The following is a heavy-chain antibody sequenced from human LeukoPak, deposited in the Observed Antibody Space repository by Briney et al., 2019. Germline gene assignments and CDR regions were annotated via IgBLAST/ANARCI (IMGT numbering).Heavy chain of an antibody. CDR1: TFTFSDYA. CDR3: ATIACGLLTGYYNVHQNFFDY. CDR2: ISGNGGTV. Sequence: GGSLRLSCTGSTFTFSDYAMSWVRQAPGKGLEWVSSISGNGGTVYYGDSVKGRFTISRDNSKNTLYLQMSGLRAEDTAIYYCATIACGLLTGYYNVHQNFFDYWGQGTLVTVSS. D-gene: IGHD3-9*01. J-gene: IGHJ4*02. V-gene: IGHV3-23*01.